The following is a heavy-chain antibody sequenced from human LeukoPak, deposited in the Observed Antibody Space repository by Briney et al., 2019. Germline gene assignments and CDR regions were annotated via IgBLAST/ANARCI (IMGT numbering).Heavy chain of an antibody. CDR2: INAGNGNT. Sequence: ASVKVSCKASGYTFTSYAMHWVRQAPGQRLEWMGWINAGNGNTKYSQKFQGRVTITRDTSASTAYMELSSLRAEDTAVYYCARVPYYLDSSGYHYWGQGTMVTVSS. CDR3: ARVPYYLDSSGYHY. CDR1: GYTFTSYA. D-gene: IGHD3-22*01. V-gene: IGHV1-3*01. J-gene: IGHJ3*01.